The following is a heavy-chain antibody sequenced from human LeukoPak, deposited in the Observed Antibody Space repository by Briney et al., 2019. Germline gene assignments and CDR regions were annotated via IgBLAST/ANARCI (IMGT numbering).Heavy chain of an antibody. Sequence: GGSLRLSCAGSGFTFSSYWMHWVRQAPGKGLVGVSRINSDGSSTSYADSVKGRFTISRDNAKNTLYLQMNSLRAEDTAVYYCARVNRYSYGAHDYWGQGTLVTVSS. CDR1: GFTFSSYW. CDR2: INSDGSST. D-gene: IGHD5-18*01. J-gene: IGHJ4*02. V-gene: IGHV3-74*01. CDR3: ARVNRYSYGAHDY.